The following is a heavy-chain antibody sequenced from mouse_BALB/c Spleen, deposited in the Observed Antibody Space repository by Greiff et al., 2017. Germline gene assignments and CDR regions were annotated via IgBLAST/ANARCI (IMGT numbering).Heavy chain of an antibody. Sequence: VQLQQSGPELVKPGASVKISCKASGYTFTDYDMHWVKQSHGQSLEWIGYINPYNGGTDYNQKFKGKATLTVDKSSSTAYMELRSLTSEDSAVYYCARGAMVASFDYWGQGTTLTVSA. CDR3: ARGAMVASFDY. CDR2: INPYNGGT. V-gene: IGHV1S29*02. D-gene: IGHD2-1*01. CDR1: GYTFTDYD. J-gene: IGHJ2*01.